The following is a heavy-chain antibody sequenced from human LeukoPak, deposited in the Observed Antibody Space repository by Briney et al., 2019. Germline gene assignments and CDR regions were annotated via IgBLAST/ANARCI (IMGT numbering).Heavy chain of an antibody. CDR3: ARPYIAVAGSRRNYYYYMDV. CDR2: IYHSGST. Sequence: SETLSLTCTVSGGSISSGSYYWGWIRQPPGKGLEWIGSIYHSGSTYYNPSLKSRVTISVDTSKNQFSLKLSSVTAADTAVYYCARPYIAVAGSRRNYYYYMDVWGKGTTVTVSS. CDR1: GGSISSGSYY. D-gene: IGHD6-19*01. V-gene: IGHV4-39*07. J-gene: IGHJ6*03.